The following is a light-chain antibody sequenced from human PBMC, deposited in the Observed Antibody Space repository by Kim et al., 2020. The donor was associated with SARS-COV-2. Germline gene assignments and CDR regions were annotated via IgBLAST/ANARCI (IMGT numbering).Light chain of an antibody. CDR3: LQTNSFPWT. V-gene: IGKV1-12*01. CDR2: SAS. Sequence: ASVGDSVTLTCRASRSVSNWLAWYQQKPGKAPKLLIYSASNLQSGVPSRFSGSASGTNFTLAISSLQPEDFAIYYCLQTNSFPWTFGQGTKVDIK. J-gene: IGKJ1*01. CDR1: RSVSNW.